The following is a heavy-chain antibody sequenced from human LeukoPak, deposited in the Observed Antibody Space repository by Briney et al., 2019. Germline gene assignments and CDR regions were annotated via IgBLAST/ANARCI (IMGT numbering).Heavy chain of an antibody. Sequence: SVKVSCKASGGTFSSYSISWVRQAPGQGLEWMGRIIPILGIANYAQKFQGRVTITADKSTSTAYMELSSLRSEDTAVYYCARDGEGWPLRYSYYFGMDVWGQGTTVTVSS. J-gene: IGHJ6*02. CDR1: GGTFSSYS. CDR2: IIPILGIA. CDR3: ARDGEGWPLRYSYYFGMDV. V-gene: IGHV1-69*04. D-gene: IGHD3-9*01.